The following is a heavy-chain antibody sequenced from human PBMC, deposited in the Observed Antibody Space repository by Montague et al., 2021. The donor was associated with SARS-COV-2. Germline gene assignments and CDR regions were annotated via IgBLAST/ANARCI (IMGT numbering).Heavy chain of an antibody. CDR1: GGSTNNYY. J-gene: IGHJ5*02. CDR2: IHAGGIS. V-gene: IGHV4-4*07. D-gene: IGHD3-22*01. Sequence: SETLSPTCTVSGGSTNNYYWSWIRQPGGKGLEWIGRIHAGGISTXNPSLGTRVTMSVDTSKNQFSLKLSSVTAADTAVYYCARGRFYYDSGELGSWGQGTLVTVSS. CDR3: ARGRFYYDSGELGS.